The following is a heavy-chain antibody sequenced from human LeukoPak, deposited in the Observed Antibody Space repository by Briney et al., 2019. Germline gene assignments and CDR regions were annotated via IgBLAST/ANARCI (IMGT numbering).Heavy chain of an antibody. CDR1: GFTFSSYW. Sequence: PGGSLRLSCAASGFTFSSYWMSWVRQAPGKGLEWVANIKQDGSEKYYVDSVKGRFTISRDNSKNTLYLQMNSLRAEDTAVYYCAKDPRHYYDSSGYGTHPFDYWGQGTLVTVSS. CDR2: IKQDGSEK. D-gene: IGHD3-22*01. V-gene: IGHV3-7*03. CDR3: AKDPRHYYDSSGYGTHPFDY. J-gene: IGHJ4*02.